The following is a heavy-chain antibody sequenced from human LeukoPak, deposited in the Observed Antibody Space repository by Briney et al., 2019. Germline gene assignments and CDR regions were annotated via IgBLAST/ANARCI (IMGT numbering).Heavy chain of an antibody. Sequence: ASVRVSCKSSGYXFIGFYMRWVRQAPGQSLEWMGRINPNSGETSFALSFQGRVTMTRDTSINTAYMELGRLTSDDTAVYFCARGATRLATAGAEFDSWGQGTLVIVSS. CDR2: INPNSGET. CDR1: GYXFIGFY. CDR3: ARGATRLATAGAEFDS. D-gene: IGHD6-13*01. J-gene: IGHJ4*02. V-gene: IGHV1-2*06.